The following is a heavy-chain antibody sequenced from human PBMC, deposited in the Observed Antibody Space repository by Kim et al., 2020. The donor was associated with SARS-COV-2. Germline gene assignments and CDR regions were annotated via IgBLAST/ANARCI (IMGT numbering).Heavy chain of an antibody. J-gene: IGHJ4*02. CDR3: TTSGNYYDSSGYYDY. V-gene: IGHV3-15*01. D-gene: IGHD3-22*01. Sequence: APVKGRFTISRDDSKNTLYLQMNSLKTEDTAVYYCTTSGNYYDSSGYYDYWGQGTLVTVSS.